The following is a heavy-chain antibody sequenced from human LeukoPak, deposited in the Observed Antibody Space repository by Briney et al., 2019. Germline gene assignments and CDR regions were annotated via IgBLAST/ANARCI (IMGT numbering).Heavy chain of an antibody. CDR1: GGSFSGYY. J-gene: IGHJ4*02. V-gene: IGHV4-34*01. D-gene: IGHD2-2*01. CDR3: ASTCCSSTSCYVFFDY. CDR2: INHSGST. Sequence: PSETLSLTCAVYGGSFSGYYWSWIRQPPGKGLEWIGEINHSGSTNYSPSLKSRVTISVDTSKNQFSLKLSSVTAADTAVYYCASTCCSSTSCYVFFDYWGQGTLVTVSS.